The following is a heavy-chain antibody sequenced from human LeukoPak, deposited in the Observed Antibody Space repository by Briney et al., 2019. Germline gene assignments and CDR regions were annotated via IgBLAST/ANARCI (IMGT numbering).Heavy chain of an antibody. CDR1: GGSFSGYY. Sequence: SETLSLTCAVYGGSFSGYYWSWIRQPPGKGLEWIGEINHSGSTNYNPSLKSRVTISVDTSKNQFSLKLSSVTAADTAVYYCARGLSVISSSWAYYYYHYMDVWGKGTTVTVSS. CDR2: INHSGST. V-gene: IGHV4-34*01. CDR3: ARGLSVISSSWAYYYYHYMDV. D-gene: IGHD6-13*01. J-gene: IGHJ6*03.